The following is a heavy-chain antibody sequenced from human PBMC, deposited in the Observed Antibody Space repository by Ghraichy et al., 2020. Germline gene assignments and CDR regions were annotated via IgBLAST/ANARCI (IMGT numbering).Heavy chain of an antibody. D-gene: IGHD3-16*01. V-gene: IGHV4-4*02. J-gene: IGHJ4*02. Sequence: SETLSLTCAVSGGSISSSNWWSWVRQPPGKGLEWIGEIYHSGSTNYNPSLKSRVTISVDKSKNQFSLKLSSVTAADTAVYYCARSHGGLGDPSFDYWGQGTLVTVSS. CDR3: ARSHGGLGDPSFDY. CDR1: GGSISSSNW. CDR2: IYHSGST.